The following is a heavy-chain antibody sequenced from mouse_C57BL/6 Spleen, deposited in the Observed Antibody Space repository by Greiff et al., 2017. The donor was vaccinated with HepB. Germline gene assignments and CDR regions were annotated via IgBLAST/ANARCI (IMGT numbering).Heavy chain of an antibody. V-gene: IGHV1-52*01. CDR2: IDPSDSET. CDR1: GYTFTSYW. J-gene: IGHJ4*01. D-gene: IGHD2-13*01. Sequence: QVQLQQPGAELVRPGSSVKLSCKASGYTFTSYWMHWVKQRPIQGLEWIGNIDPSDSETHYNQKFKDKATLTVDKSSSTAYMQLSSLTSEDSAVYYCAREVKLRGYAMDYWGQGTSVTVSS. CDR3: AREVKLRGYAMDY.